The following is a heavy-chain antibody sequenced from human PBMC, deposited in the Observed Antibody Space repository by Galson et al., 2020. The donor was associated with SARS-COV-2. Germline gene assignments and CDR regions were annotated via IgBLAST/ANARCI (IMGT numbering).Heavy chain of an antibody. V-gene: IGHV4-30-4*01. CDR2: IFHTGTT. Sequence: ETSETLSLTCTVSGGSINSGAYYWHWIRQPPGKGLEWIGYIFHTGTTYYNPSLQSRVTLSVDVSQNHFSLRLTSVTAADTAVYFCARAERELFYDYWGQGTLVSVSS. D-gene: IGHD1-26*01. CDR1: GGSINSGAYY. CDR3: ARAERELFYDY. J-gene: IGHJ4*02.